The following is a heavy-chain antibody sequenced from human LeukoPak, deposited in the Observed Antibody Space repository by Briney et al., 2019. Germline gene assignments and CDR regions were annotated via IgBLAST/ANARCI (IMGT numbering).Heavy chain of an antibody. Sequence: HPGGSLRLSCAASGFTFSSYAMSWVRQAPGKGLEWVANIKQDGSDKYYVDSVKGRFTISRDNAKNSVYLQMNSLRVDDTAVYYCAYSRMGGQGTLVTVSS. CDR1: GFTFSSYA. J-gene: IGHJ4*02. CDR3: AYSRM. CDR2: IKQDGSDK. V-gene: IGHV3-7*01. D-gene: IGHD2-15*01.